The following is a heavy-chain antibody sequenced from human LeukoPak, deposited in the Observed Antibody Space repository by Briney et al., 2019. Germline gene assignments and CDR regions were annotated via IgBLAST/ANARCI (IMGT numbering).Heavy chain of an antibody. V-gene: IGHV1-46*03. CDR1: GYTFTSYY. D-gene: IGHD3-10*01. CDR3: ARHVASGGSGVDY. J-gene: IGHJ4*02. Sequence: ASVKVSCKAAGYTFTSYYMHWVRQAPGQGLEWMGIINPSGGSTSYAQKFQGRVTMTRDMSTSTVYMELSSLRSEDTAVYYCARHVASGGSGVDYWGQGTLVTVSS. CDR2: INPSGGST.